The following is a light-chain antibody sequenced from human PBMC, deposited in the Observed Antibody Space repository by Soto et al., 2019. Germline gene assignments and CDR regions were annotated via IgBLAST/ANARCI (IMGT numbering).Light chain of an antibody. Sequence: DIPMTQPPSTLTASVGDRVTITCRASQSVTNFLAWYQQKPGKAPKLLIYASSTLEDGVPSRFSGSVSGTQFTLTIRSVQPDDYATYYCQQYNDWSSRFGQGTKLESK. CDR2: ASS. J-gene: IGKJ2*03. V-gene: IGKV1-5*01. CDR3: QQYNDWSSR. CDR1: QSVTNF.